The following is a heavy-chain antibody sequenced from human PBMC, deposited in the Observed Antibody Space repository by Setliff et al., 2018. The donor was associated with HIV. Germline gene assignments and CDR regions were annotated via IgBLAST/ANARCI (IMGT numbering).Heavy chain of an antibody. CDR1: GFTFSNSG. CDR3: ARTTWYSSFSAAFDV. Sequence: PGESLKISCAASGFTFSNSGMNWVRQAPGKGLEWLSYISGSSSSVYDADSVKGRFNVSRDNAKNSMYLQMNSLRVDDTAVYFCARTTWYSSFSAAFDVWGQGTVGTVSS. D-gene: IGHD6-19*01. CDR2: ISGSSSSV. J-gene: IGHJ3*01. V-gene: IGHV3-48*01.